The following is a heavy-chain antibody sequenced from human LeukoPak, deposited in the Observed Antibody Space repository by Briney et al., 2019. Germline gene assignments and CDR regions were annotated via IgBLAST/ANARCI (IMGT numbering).Heavy chain of an antibody. J-gene: IGHJ4*02. Sequence: GASVKVSCKASGYTFTSYDINWVRQATGQGLEWMGWMNPNSGNTGYAQKFQGRVTITGNTSISTAYMELSSLRSEDTAVYYCARARLTMVGSVLGYWGQGTLVTVSS. CDR1: GYTFTSYD. CDR2: MNPNSGNT. D-gene: IGHD3-10*01. V-gene: IGHV1-8*03. CDR3: ARARLTMVGSVLGY.